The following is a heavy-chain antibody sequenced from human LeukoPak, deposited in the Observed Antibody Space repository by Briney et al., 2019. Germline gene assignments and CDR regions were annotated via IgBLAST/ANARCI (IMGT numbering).Heavy chain of an antibody. D-gene: IGHD6-13*01. CDR2: IYHSGST. J-gene: IGHJ4*02. CDR3: ARVPAAATRAFDH. V-gene: IGHV4-30-2*01. CDR1: GGSISSGDYY. Sequence: PSETLSLTCTVSGGSISSGDYYWSWIRQPPGKGLEWIGYIYHSGSTYYNPSLKSRVTISVDRSKNQFSLKLSSVTAADTAVYYCARVPAAATRAFDHWGQGTLVTVSS.